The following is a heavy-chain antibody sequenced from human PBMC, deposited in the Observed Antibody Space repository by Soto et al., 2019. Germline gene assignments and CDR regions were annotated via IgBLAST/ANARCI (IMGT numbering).Heavy chain of an antibody. D-gene: IGHD3-16*01. Sequence: TLSLTCAVSGGSISSSNWWSWVRQPPGKGLEWIGEIYHSGSTNYNPSLKSRVTISVDKSKNQFSLKLSSVTAADTAVYYCARVNWGIGYGMDVWGQGTTVTVSS. CDR1: GGSISSSNW. CDR2: IYHSGST. J-gene: IGHJ6*02. V-gene: IGHV4-4*02. CDR3: ARVNWGIGYGMDV.